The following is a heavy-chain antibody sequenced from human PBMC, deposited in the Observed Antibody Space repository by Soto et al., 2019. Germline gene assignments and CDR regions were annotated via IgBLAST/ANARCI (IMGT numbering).Heavy chain of an antibody. Sequence: SVKVSCKASGGTFSSYAISWVRQAPGQGLEWMGGIIPISGTANYAQKIQSRVTITADESPSTAYMELSSLRSEDTAVYYCARSQGSSTSLEIYYYYYYGMDVWGQGTTVTVS. D-gene: IGHD2-2*01. V-gene: IGHV1-69*13. CDR1: GGTFSSYA. J-gene: IGHJ6*02. CDR2: IIPISGTA. CDR3: ARSQGSSTSLEIYYYYYYGMDV.